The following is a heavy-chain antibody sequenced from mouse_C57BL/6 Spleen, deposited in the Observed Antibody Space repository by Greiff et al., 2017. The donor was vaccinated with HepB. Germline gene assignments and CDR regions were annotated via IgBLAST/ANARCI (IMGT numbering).Heavy chain of an antibody. V-gene: IGHV1-22*01. Sequence: VQLQQSGPELVKPGASVKMSCKASGYTFTDYNMHWVKQSHGKSLEWIGYINPNNGGTSYNQKFKGKATLTVNKSSSTAYMELRSLTSEDSAVYYCARGYYGNHVDAMDYWGQGTSVTVSS. J-gene: IGHJ4*01. CDR3: ARGYYGNHVDAMDY. CDR1: GYTFTDYN. D-gene: IGHD2-1*01. CDR2: INPNNGGT.